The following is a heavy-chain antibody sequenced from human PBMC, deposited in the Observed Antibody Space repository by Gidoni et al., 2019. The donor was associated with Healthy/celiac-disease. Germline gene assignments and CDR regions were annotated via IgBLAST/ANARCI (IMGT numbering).Heavy chain of an antibody. V-gene: IGHV3-33*01. CDR1: GFTLSSYG. Sequence: QVQLVESGGGVVQPGRSLRISCAASGFTLSSYGMHWVRQAPGKGLGWGAVIWYDGSNKYYADSVKGRFTISRDNSKNTLYLQMNSLRAEDTAVYYCARDGSRYYYDSSGYFFDYWGQGTLVTVSS. D-gene: IGHD3-22*01. CDR3: ARDGSRYYYDSSGYFFDY. CDR2: IWYDGSNK. J-gene: IGHJ4*02.